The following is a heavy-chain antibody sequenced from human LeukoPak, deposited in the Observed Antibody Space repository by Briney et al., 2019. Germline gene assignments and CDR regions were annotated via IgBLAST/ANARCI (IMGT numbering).Heavy chain of an antibody. Sequence: GGSLRLSCAASGFTFSDYYMSWIRQAPGKGLEWVSYISSSGSTIYYADSVKGRFTISRDNAKNSLYLQMNSLRAEDTAVYYCARSYHSSGYYLRHFDYWGQGTLVTVSS. V-gene: IGHV3-11*01. D-gene: IGHD3-22*01. CDR2: ISSSGSTI. CDR3: ARSYHSSGYYLRHFDY. CDR1: GFTFSDYY. J-gene: IGHJ4*02.